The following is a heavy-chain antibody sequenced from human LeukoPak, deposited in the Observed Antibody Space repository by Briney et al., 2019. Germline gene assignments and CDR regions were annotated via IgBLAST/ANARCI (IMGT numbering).Heavy chain of an antibody. CDR1: GFTFSSYD. CDR2: ISGRGGTT. J-gene: IGHJ6*02. Sequence: GGSLRLSCAASGFTFSSYDMSWVRQAPGKGLEWVSVISGRGGTTYYAGSVRGRFTISRDNSKNTLYLQMNSLRAEDTAVYYCARVRYGELDVWGQGTTVTVSS. V-gene: IGHV3-23*01. CDR3: ARVRYGELDV. D-gene: IGHD4-17*01.